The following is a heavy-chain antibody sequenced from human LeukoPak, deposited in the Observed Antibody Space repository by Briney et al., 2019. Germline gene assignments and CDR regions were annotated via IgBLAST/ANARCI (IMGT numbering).Heavy chain of an antibody. CDR2: LNSNGGAT. J-gene: IGHJ1*01. Sequence: GGSLRLSCAASGSTFGSYAMSWVRQAPGKGLEWVSSLNSNGGATYYSDSVKGRFTISRDNSKNTLYLQMNSLRAEDTAVYYCARDIGPNSSSRFEYFQHWGQGTLVTVSS. CDR1: GSTFGSYA. CDR3: ARDIGPNSSSRFEYFQH. V-gene: IGHV3-23*01. D-gene: IGHD6-13*01.